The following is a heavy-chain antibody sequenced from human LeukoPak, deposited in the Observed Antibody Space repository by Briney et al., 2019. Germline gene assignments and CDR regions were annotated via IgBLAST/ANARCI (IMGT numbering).Heavy chain of an antibody. CDR1: GYTFTSYG. CDR3: ARDGEMVRGVIRV. CDR2: IIPILGIA. D-gene: IGHD3-10*01. V-gene: IGHV1-69*04. Sequence: GASVKVSCKASGYTFTSYGISWVRQAPGQGLEWMGRIIPILGIANYAQKFQGRVTITADKSTSTAYMELSSLRSEDTAVYYCARDGEMVRGVIRVWGQGTMVTVSS. J-gene: IGHJ3*01.